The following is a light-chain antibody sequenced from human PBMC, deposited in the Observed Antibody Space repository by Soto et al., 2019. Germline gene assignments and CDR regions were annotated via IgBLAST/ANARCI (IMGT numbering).Light chain of an antibody. CDR1: QSVDSY. Sequence: EIVMTQSPATLSVSPGERVTLSCRASQSVDSYLAWYQHKPGQPPRLLIYGAATRATGIPARFSGSVSGTDFTLTISSLQSEDFAVYFCQQCSDWPLFTFGQGTRLEIK. CDR3: QQCSDWPLFT. CDR2: GAA. J-gene: IGKJ5*01. V-gene: IGKV3-15*01.